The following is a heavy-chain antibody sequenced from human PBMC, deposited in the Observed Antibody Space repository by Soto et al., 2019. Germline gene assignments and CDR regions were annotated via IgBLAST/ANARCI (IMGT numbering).Heavy chain of an antibody. D-gene: IGHD1-26*01. CDR1: GGSISSGGYY. CDR2: IYYSGST. Sequence: SETLSLTCTVSGGSISSGGYYWSWIRQHPGKGLEWIGYIYYSGSTYYNPSLKSRVTISVDTSKNQFSLKLSSVTAADTAVYYCARFREGSKERALDYWGQGTLVTVSS. CDR3: ARFREGSKERALDY. V-gene: IGHV4-31*03. J-gene: IGHJ4*02.